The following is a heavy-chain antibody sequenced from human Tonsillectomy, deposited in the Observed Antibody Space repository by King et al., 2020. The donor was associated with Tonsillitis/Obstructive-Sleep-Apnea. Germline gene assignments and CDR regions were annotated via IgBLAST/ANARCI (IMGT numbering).Heavy chain of an antibody. Sequence: VQLVESGGGLVQPGGSLRLSCAASGFTFSDHYMDWVRQAPGKGLEWVGRTRNKANSYTTEYAASVKGRFTNSRDDSKNSLYLQMNSLKTEDTAVYYCARGREDYWGQGTLVTVSS. CDR3: ARGREDY. CDR2: TRNKANSYTT. J-gene: IGHJ4*02. V-gene: IGHV3-72*01. CDR1: GFTFSDHY.